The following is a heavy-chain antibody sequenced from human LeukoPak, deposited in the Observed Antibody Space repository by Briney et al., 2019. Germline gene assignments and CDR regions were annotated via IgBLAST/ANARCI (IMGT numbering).Heavy chain of an antibody. CDR3: ARRFLEWLMNKDAFDI. CDR1: GFTFSSYW. V-gene: IGHV3-7*01. J-gene: IGHJ3*02. Sequence: GGSLRLSCAASGFTFSSYWMHWVRQAPGKGLEWVANIKQDGSEKYYVDSVKGRFTISRDNAKNSLYLQMNSLRAEDTAVYYCARRFLEWLMNKDAFDIWGQGTMVTVSS. D-gene: IGHD3-3*01. CDR2: IKQDGSEK.